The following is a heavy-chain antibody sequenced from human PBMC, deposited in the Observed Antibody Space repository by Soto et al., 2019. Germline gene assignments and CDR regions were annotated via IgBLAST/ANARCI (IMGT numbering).Heavy chain of an antibody. D-gene: IGHD3-22*01. J-gene: IGHJ4*02. V-gene: IGHV5-10-1*01. CDR3: ARHLGGSSRGYYPEFAY. CDR1: GYSFTSYW. Sequence: GESLKISCKGSGYSFTSYWISWVRQMPGKGLEWMGKIDPSDSHSNYSPSFQGHVTISADKSISTAYLQWSSLKASDTAMYYCARHLGGSSRGYYPEFAYWGQGTLVTVSS. CDR2: IDPSDSHS.